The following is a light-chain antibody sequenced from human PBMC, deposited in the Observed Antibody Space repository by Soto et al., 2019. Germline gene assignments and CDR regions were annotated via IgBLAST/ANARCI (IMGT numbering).Light chain of an antibody. CDR3: QQYYSTPRA. CDR1: QSVLYSSNNKNY. V-gene: IGKV4-1*01. CDR2: WAS. Sequence: DIVMTQSPDSLAVSLGERATINCKSSQSVLYSSNNKNYLAWYQQKPGQPPKLLIYWASTRESGVPDRFSGSGSGTDFTITISSLQAEDAAVYYCQQYYSTPRAFGQGTKVEIK. J-gene: IGKJ1*01.